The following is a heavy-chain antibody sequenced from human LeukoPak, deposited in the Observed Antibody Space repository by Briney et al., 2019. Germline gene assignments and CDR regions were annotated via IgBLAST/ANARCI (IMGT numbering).Heavy chain of an antibody. Sequence: SETLSLTCTVSGGSISSYYWSWIRQPPGKGLEWIGYIYYSGSTNYNPSLTSRVTISVDTSKKQFSLKLSSWTAADTAVYYCARVYCSGGSCYSGFDYWGQRTLVTVSS. CDR1: GGSISSYY. CDR3: ARVYCSGGSCYSGFDY. CDR2: IYYSGST. D-gene: IGHD2-15*01. V-gene: IGHV4-59*01. J-gene: IGHJ4*02.